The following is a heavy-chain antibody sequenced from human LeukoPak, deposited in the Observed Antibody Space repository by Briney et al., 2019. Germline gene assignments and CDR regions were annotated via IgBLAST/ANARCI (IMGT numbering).Heavy chain of an antibody. CDR1: GGSISSYF. Sequence: PSETLSLTCTVSGGSISSYFWSWVRQPPGKGLEWIGHFFYSGSTDYNPSLKSRVTISVDTSKNQFSLKLSSVTAADAAAYYCASTIAGAGLAFDIWGQGTMVTVSS. CDR3: ASTIAGAGLAFDI. V-gene: IGHV4-59*08. CDR2: FFYSGST. J-gene: IGHJ3*02. D-gene: IGHD6-19*01.